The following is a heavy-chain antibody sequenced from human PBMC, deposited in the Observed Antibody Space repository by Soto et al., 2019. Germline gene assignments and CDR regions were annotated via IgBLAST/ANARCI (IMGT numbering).Heavy chain of an antibody. J-gene: IGHJ4*02. D-gene: IGHD3-3*01. V-gene: IGHV1-69*04. CDR3: AGERGIFGGKGPHDY. CDR2: IIPILGIA. CDR1: GGTFSSYT. Sequence: ASVKVSCKASGGTFSSYTISWVRQAPGQGLEWMGRIIPILGIANYAQKFQGRVTITADKSTSTAYMELSSLRSEDTAVYYCAGERGIFGGKGPHDYWGQGTLVTVSS.